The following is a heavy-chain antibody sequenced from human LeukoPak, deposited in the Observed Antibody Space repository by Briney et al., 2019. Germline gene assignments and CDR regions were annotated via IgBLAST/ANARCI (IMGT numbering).Heavy chain of an antibody. J-gene: IGHJ4*02. CDR2: TKPDGSAE. D-gene: IGHD2-15*01. CDR3: ARDGGLHTNFDY. CDR1: GFSFRNYW. Sequence: PGGSLRLSCAASGFSFRNYWMGWVRQAPGKGLEWVANTKPDGSAEYYADSVRGRFTASRDNANSLLYLQMNRLRAEDTAVYYCARDGGLHTNFDYWGQGTLLTVSS. V-gene: IGHV3-7*01.